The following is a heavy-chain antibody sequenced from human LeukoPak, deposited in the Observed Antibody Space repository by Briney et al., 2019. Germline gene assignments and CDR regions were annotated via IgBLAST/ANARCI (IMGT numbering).Heavy chain of an antibody. J-gene: IGHJ3*02. V-gene: IGHV1-18*01. CDR1: GYTFTSYG. D-gene: IGHD3-22*01. CDR2: ISAYNGNT. CDR3: AKFRRWYYDSSGPDDAFDI. Sequence: GASVKVSCKASGYTFTSYGISWVRQAPGQGLEWMGWISAYNGNTNYAQKLQGRVTMTTDTSTSTAYMELRSLRSDDTAVYYCAKFRRWYYDSSGPDDAFDIWGQGTMVTVSS.